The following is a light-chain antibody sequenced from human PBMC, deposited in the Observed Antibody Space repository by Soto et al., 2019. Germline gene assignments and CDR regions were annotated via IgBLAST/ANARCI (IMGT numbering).Light chain of an antibody. J-gene: IGKJ1*01. CDR3: HQTYSTPQT. CDR1: QSVSTW. V-gene: IGKV1-5*03. Sequence: DIQMTQSPSTLSASVGDRVTITCRASQSVSTWLAWYQQKPGKAPKLLIYKASNLESGVPSRFTGSGSGTDFTLTITSLQPEDFGTYYCHQTYSTPQTFGQGTKVDIK. CDR2: KAS.